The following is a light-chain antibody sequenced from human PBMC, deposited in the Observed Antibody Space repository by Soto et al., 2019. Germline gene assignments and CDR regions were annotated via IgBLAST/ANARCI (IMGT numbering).Light chain of an antibody. Sequence: QSALTQPASVSGSPGQSITISCTGTSSDVGSYNLVSWYQQHPGKAPKLMICEVSKRPSGVPDRFSGSKSGNTASLTVSGLQAEDGADYYCSSYAGSNNVFGTGTKVTVL. CDR3: SSYAGSNNV. V-gene: IGLV2-14*02. J-gene: IGLJ1*01. CDR2: EVS. CDR1: SSDVGSYNL.